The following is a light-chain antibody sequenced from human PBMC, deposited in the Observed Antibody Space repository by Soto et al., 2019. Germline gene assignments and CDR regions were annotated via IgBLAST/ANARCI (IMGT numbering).Light chain of an antibody. CDR2: EGS. J-gene: IGLJ2*01. CDR1: GSDVGNYNL. Sequence: QSALIQPASVSGSPGQSITISCTATGSDVGNYNLVSWYQQNSGKVPKLIIYEGSQRPSGISNRFSGSKSGTTASLTISGLQAEDEADYYCCAHAGRSNFVVFGGGTKLTVL. V-gene: IGLV2-23*01. CDR3: CAHAGRSNFVV.